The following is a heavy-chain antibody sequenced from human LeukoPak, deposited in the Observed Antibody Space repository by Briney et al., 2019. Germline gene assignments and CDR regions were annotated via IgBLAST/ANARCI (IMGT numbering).Heavy chain of an antibody. CDR2: INTKTNTGNP. CDR3: ARDIGYCSGGSCYPATLYYFDY. CDR1: GYTFTNYA. V-gene: IGHV7-4-1*02. Sequence: ASVKVSCKASGYTFTNYAINWVRQAPGQGLEWMGWINTKTNTGNPTYAQGLTGRFVFSLDTSVSTAYLHISSLKAEDTAVYYCARDIGYCSGGSCYPATLYYFDYWGQGTLVTVSS. J-gene: IGHJ4*02. D-gene: IGHD2-15*01.